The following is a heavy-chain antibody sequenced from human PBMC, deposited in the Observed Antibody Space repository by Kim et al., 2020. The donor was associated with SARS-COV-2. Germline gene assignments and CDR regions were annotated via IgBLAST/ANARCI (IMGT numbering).Heavy chain of an antibody. CDR3: LVVAASLGGY. D-gene: IGHD2-15*01. J-gene: IGHJ4*02. CDR1: GYTFTSYD. V-gene: IGHV1-18*04. CDR2: ISAYNGNT. Sequence: ASVKVSCKASGYTFTSYDISWVRQAPGQGLEWMGWISAYNGNTNYAQKHQGRVTMTTDTSTSTAYMELRSLRSDDTAVYYCLVVAASLGGYWGQGTLVTVSS.